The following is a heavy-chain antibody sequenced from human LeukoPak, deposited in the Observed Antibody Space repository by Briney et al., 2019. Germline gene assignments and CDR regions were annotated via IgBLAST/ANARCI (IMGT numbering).Heavy chain of an antibody. CDR2: IIGDGSST. D-gene: IGHD6-13*01. CDR3: ARALGQQPDY. J-gene: IGHJ4*02. CDR1: GFSVSNYW. Sequence: PGGSLRLSCAASGFSVSNYWMHWVRQAPGKGLMWVSRIIGDGSSTSYADSVKGRFTISRDNAKNTLYLQMNSLRAEDMAVYYCARALGQQPDYWGQGTLVTVSS. V-gene: IGHV3-74*01.